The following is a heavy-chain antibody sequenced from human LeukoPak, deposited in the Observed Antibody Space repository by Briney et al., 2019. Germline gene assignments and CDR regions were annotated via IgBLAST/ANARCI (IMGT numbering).Heavy chain of an antibody. Sequence: SETLSPTCAVYGGSFSGYYWSWIRQPPGKGLEWIGEINHSGSTNYNPSLKSRVTISVDTSKNQFSLKLSSVTAADTAVYYCARGGITIFGVVIIPPFDYWGQEPWSPSPQ. CDR2: INHSGST. CDR3: ARGGITIFGVVIIPPFDY. CDR1: GGSFSGYY. D-gene: IGHD3-3*01. J-gene: IGHJ4*01. V-gene: IGHV4-34*01.